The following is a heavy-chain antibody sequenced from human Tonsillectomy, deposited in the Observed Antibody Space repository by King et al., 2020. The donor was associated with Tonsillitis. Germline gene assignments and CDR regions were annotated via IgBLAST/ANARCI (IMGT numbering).Heavy chain of an antibody. CDR1: GFTFSSYA. D-gene: IGHD3-10*01. CDR3: VKGGYGSGSYYNSFDY. J-gene: IGHJ4*02. Sequence: EVQLVESGGGLVQPGGSLRLSCSASGFTFSSYAMHWVRQALGKGLEYVSAISSNGGSTYYADSVKGRFTISRDNSKNTLYLQMSSLRAEDTAVYYCVKGGYGSGSYYNSFDYWGQGTLVTVSS. CDR2: ISSNGGST. V-gene: IGHV3-64D*06.